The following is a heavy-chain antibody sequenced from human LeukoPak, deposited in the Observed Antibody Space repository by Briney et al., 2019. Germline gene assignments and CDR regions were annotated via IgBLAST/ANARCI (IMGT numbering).Heavy chain of an antibody. Sequence: GESLKISCKGSGYTFTTYWIGWVRQMPGKGLEWMGIIYPGDSDPRYSPSFQGQVTISADKSISTAYLQWSSLKASDSAMYHCARGRGTYGDPESDYWGQGTLVTVSS. D-gene: IGHD4-17*01. J-gene: IGHJ4*02. CDR2: IYPGDSDP. CDR3: ARGRGTYGDPESDY. CDR1: GYTFTTYW. V-gene: IGHV5-51*01.